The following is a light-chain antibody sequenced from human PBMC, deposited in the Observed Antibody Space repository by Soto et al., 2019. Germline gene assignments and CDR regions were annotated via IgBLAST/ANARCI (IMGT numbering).Light chain of an antibody. J-gene: IGKJ4*01. Sequence: GLTDSPGALSLYRGGRDTLYCRDSQSISDNFLAWYQEKPGQAPRLLIYGASSRATGIPDRFSGSGSGTDFTLTIIRLEPEDFAVYYCRQYGRSLGFAFGGGTKVDIK. CDR2: GAS. CDR3: RQYGRSLGFA. V-gene: IGKV3-20*01. CDR1: QSISDNF.